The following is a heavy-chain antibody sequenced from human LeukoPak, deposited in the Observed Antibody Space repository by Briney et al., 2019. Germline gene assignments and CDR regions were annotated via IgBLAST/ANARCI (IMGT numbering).Heavy chain of an antibody. V-gene: IGHV3-33*06. J-gene: IGHJ3*02. CDR3: ANEKNYYGSGSYDAFDI. Sequence: PGRSLRLSCAASGFNFRGYVMHWVRQAPGKGLDWVAVIWYDGSNKYYADPVKGRFTISRDNSKNTLYLQMNSLRAEDTAVYYCANEKNYYGSGSYDAFDIWGQGTVVTVSS. CDR1: GFNFRGYV. D-gene: IGHD3-10*01. CDR2: IWYDGSNK.